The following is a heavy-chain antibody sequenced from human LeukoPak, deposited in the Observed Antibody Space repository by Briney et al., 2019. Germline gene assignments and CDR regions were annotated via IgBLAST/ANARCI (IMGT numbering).Heavy chain of an antibody. CDR3: ARKIGYSYGSDY. CDR1: GFTFTTNA. Sequence: GGSLRLSCAASGFTFTTNAMSWVRQAPGKGLEWVSAISGRTGATYYADSEKGRFTISRDNSKSTLYLQMDSLRAEDTAVYYCARKIGYSYGSDYWGQGTLVTVSS. CDR2: ISGRTGAT. D-gene: IGHD5-18*01. J-gene: IGHJ4*02. V-gene: IGHV3-23*01.